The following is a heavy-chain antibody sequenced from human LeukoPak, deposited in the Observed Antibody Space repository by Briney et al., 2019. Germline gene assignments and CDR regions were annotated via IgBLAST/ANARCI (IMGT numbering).Heavy chain of an antibody. V-gene: IGHV3-20*04. CDR1: GFTFDDYG. Sequence: GGSLRLSCAASGFTFDDYGMSWVRQAPGKGLEWVSGINWNGGSTGYADSVKGRFTISRDNAKNSLYLQMNSLRAVDTALYYCARGQDYGDYDPFDYWGQGTLVTVSS. J-gene: IGHJ4*02. CDR2: INWNGGST. CDR3: ARGQDYGDYDPFDY. D-gene: IGHD4-17*01.